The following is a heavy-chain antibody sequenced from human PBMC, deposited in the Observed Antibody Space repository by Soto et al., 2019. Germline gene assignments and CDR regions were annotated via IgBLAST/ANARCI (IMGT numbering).Heavy chain of an antibody. CDR1: GGTFSSYT. CDR2: IIPILGIA. V-gene: IGHV1-69*02. J-gene: IGHJ6*02. Sequence: QVQLVQSGAEVKKPGSSVKVSCKASGGTFSSYTISWVRQAPGQGLEWMGRIIPILGIANYAQKFQGRVTITADKSTSTACMEQSSLRSEDTAVYYCARGPYCSGGSCYVGNYYYYGMDVWGQGTTVTVSS. CDR3: ARGPYCSGGSCYVGNYYYYGMDV. D-gene: IGHD2-15*01.